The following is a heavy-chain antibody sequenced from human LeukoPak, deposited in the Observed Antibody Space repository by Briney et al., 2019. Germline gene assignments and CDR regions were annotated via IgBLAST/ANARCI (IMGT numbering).Heavy chain of an antibody. CDR3: ARGLDYYDSSGYYYWFDP. CDR2: ISSRSSYI. V-gene: IGHV3-21*01. Sequence: GGSLRLSCAASGFTFSSYSMNWVRQAPGKGLEWVSSISSRSSYIYYADSAKGRFTFSRDNAKNTLYLQMHMQRAEDTAVYYCARGLDYYDSSGYYYWFDPWGEGTLVTVSS. CDR1: GFTFSSYS. J-gene: IGHJ5*02. D-gene: IGHD3-22*01.